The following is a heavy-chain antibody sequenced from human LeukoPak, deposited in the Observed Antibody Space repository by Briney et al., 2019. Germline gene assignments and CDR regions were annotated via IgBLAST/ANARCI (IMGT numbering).Heavy chain of an antibody. CDR3: AKEPLAHCGGDCYSDY. CDR1: GFTFSSYA. V-gene: IGHV3-23*01. CDR2: INGSGGST. J-gene: IGHJ4*02. D-gene: IGHD2-21*02. Sequence: GGSLRLSCAASGFTFSSYAMSWVRQAPGKGLEWVSAINGSGGSTYYADSVKGRFTISRDNSKNTLYLQMNSLRAEDTAVYYCAKEPLAHCGGDCYSDYWGQGTLVTVSS.